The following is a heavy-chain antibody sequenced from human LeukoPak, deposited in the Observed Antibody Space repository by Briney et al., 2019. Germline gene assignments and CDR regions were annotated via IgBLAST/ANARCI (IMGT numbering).Heavy chain of an antibody. CDR1: GFTFDTYW. CDR3: ARDVGFGGYSRGIFDY. V-gene: IGHV3-7*01. J-gene: IGHJ4*02. CDR2: IKKDGSEK. Sequence: GGSLRLSCAASGFTFDTYWMSWVRQAPGKGLEWVANIKKDGSEKDYADSVKGRFTISRDNAKNSLYLQMNSLKAEDTAVYYCARDVGFGGYSRGIFDYWGQGTLVTVSS. D-gene: IGHD3-10*01.